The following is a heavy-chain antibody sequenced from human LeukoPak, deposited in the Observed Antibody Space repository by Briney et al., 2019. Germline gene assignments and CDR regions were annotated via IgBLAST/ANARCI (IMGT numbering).Heavy chain of an antibody. CDR2: ISYVGSNK. J-gene: IGHJ4*02. CDR1: GFTFSSYG. CDR3: AKDRNPRRAKDDYFDY. V-gene: IGHV3-30*18. Sequence: GGSLRLSCAASGFTFSSYGMHWVRQAPRKGLEWRAVISYVGSNKYYADSVKGRFTISRDNSKNTLYLQMNSLRAEDTAVYYCAKDRNPRRAKDDYFDYWGQGTLVTVSS. D-gene: IGHD1-26*01.